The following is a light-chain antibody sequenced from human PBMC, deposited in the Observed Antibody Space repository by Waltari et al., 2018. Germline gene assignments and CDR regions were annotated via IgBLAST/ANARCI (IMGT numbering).Light chain of an antibody. CDR1: QSVSSY. J-gene: IGKJ3*01. CDR3: QQRSNWPPTWV. Sequence: EIVLTQSPATLSLSPGERATLSCRASQSVSSYLAWYQQKPGQAPRLLIYDASNRATGIPARFSGSGSGTDFTLTISSLEPEDFAVYYCQQRSNWPPTWVFGPGTKVDIK. V-gene: IGKV3-11*01. CDR2: DAS.